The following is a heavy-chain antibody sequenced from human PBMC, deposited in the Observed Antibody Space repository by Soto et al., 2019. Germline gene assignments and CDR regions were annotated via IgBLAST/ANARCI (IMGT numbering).Heavy chain of an antibody. J-gene: IGHJ3*02. CDR1: GFTFSSYA. CDR2: ISYDGSNK. CDR3: ARDPNYMISSGYYSVYAFDI. Sequence: GSLRLSCAASGFTFSSYAMHWVRLAPGKGLEWVAVISYDGSNKYYADSVKGRFTISRDNSKNTLYLQMNSLRAEDTAVYYCARDPNYMISSGYYSVYAFDIWGQGTMVTVSS. V-gene: IGHV3-30-3*01. D-gene: IGHD3-22*01.